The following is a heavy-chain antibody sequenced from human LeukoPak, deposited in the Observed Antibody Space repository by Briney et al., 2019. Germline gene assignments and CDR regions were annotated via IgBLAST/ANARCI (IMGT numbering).Heavy chain of an antibody. CDR1: GYTFTSYD. Sequence: ASVKVSCKASGYTFTSYDYNWVRQATGQRPEWMGWMSPNSGDTGYAQKFQDRVTMTRNTSISTAYMELSSLRSDDTAVYYCARGPPNWGYDYWGPGTLVTVSS. CDR3: ARGPPNWGYDY. CDR2: MSPNSGDT. D-gene: IGHD7-27*01. J-gene: IGHJ4*02. V-gene: IGHV1-8*01.